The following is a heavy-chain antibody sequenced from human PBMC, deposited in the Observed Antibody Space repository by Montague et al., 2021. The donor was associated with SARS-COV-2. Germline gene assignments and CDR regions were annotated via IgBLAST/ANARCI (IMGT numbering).Heavy chain of an antibody. J-gene: IGHJ4*02. V-gene: IGHV4-39*07. Sequence: SETLSLTCTVSGGSISSSSYYWGWIRQPPGKGLEWIGEINHSGSTNYNPSLKSRVTISVDTSKNQFSLKLSSVTAADTAVYYCAREVRGRIVVVIAIPYYYFDYWGQGTLATVS. D-gene: IGHD2-21*01. CDR1: GGSISSSSYY. CDR3: AREVRGRIVVVIAIPYYYFDY. CDR2: INHSGST.